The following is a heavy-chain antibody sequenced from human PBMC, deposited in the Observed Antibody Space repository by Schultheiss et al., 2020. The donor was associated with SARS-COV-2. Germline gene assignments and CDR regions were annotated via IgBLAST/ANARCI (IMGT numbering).Heavy chain of an antibody. CDR3: VRMVRGGYYYGMDV. Sequence: GGSLRLSCAASGFTFSSYWMSWVRQAPGKGLEWVGRTRNKANSYTTEYAASVKGRFTISRDDSKNSLYLQMNSLKTEDTAVYYCVRMVRGGYYYGMDVWGQGTTVTVSS. CDR2: TRNKANSYTT. J-gene: IGHJ6*02. CDR1: GFTFSSYW. V-gene: IGHV3-72*01. D-gene: IGHD3-10*01.